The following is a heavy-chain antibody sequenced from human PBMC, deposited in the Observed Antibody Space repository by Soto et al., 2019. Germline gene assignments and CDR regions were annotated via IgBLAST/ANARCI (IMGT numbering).Heavy chain of an antibody. CDR2: IRDSGDT. CDR1: GGSISSHN. V-gene: IGHV4-59*08. J-gene: IGHJ6*02. Sequence: QVQLQESGPGLVKPSDTLSLICSDSGGSISSHNWGLIRLPPGQGLEWIGYIRDSGDTSYNPSLNSRVTMSLDTSKKEFSLKLTSVTAADTAVYYCVRQGCGALHGLVDVWGQGTTVTVSS. CDR3: VRQGCGALHGLVDV. D-gene: IGHD3-10*01.